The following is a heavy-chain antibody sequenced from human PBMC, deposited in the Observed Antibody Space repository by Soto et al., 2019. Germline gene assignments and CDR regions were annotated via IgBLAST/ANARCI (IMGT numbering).Heavy chain of an antibody. D-gene: IGHD6-19*01. Sequence: ASVKVSCKATGGTFSNYGVSWVRQAPGHGLEWMGGIIPFFGTTNYAQKFQGRLTITADESTGTAYMELNRLMPADTAVYFCARGGSGWYGPCWGQGTLVTVSS. CDR2: IIPFFGTT. CDR3: ARGGSGWYGPC. J-gene: IGHJ4*02. CDR1: GGTFSNYG. V-gene: IGHV1-69*13.